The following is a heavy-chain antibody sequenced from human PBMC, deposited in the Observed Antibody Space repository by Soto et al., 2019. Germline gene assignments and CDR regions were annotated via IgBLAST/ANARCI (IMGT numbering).Heavy chain of an antibody. CDR1: GFTFSSYW. J-gene: IGHJ4*02. CDR3: VREGVASTAPDY. CDR2: IKQDGSEK. Sequence: EVQLVESGGGLVQPGGSLRLSCAASGFTFSSYWMSWVRQAPGKGLEWVANIKQDGSEKYYVDSVKGRFTISRDNAKNSLYLQMNSLRAEDTAVYCCVREGVASTAPDYWGQGTLVTVSS. V-gene: IGHV3-7*03. D-gene: IGHD4-4*01.